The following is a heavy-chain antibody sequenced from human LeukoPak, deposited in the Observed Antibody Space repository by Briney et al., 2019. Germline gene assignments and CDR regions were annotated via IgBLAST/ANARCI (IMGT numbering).Heavy chain of an antibody. Sequence: PSETLSLTCTVSGGSTSSSSYYWGWIRQPPGKGLEWIGSIYYSGSTYYNPSLKSRVTISVDTSKNQFSLKLSYVTAADTAVYYCARRGGYCSSTSCYDRGVDYWGQGTLVTVSS. CDR1: GGSTSSSSYY. J-gene: IGHJ4*02. CDR3: ARRGGYCSSTSCYDRGVDY. CDR2: IYYSGST. V-gene: IGHV4-39*01. D-gene: IGHD2-2*01.